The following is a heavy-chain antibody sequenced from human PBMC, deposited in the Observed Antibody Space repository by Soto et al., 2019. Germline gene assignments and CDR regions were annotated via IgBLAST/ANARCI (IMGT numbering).Heavy chain of an antibody. V-gene: IGHV3-9*01. Sequence: GGSLRLSCAASGFTFDDYAMHWVRQAPGKGLEWVSGISWNSGSIGYADSVKGRFTISRDNAKNSLYLQMNSLRAEDTALYYCAKDISDAGKLYYGMDVWGQGTTVTVSS. CDR2: ISWNSGSI. J-gene: IGHJ6*02. D-gene: IGHD6-13*01. CDR1: GFTFDDYA. CDR3: AKDISDAGKLYYGMDV.